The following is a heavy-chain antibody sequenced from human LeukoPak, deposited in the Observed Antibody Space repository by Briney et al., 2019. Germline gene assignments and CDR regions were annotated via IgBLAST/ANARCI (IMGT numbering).Heavy chain of an antibody. CDR1: GDSFSSNSAA. Sequence: SQTLSLTCAISGDSFSSNSAAWNWIRQSPSRGLEWLGRTSYRSKWYNDYAVSVKSRITINPDTSKNQFSLQLNSVTPEDTAVYYCARGRPQWLLLIMHAFDIWGQGTMVTVSS. CDR2: TSYRSKWYN. D-gene: IGHD3-22*01. V-gene: IGHV6-1*01. CDR3: ARGRPQWLLLIMHAFDI. J-gene: IGHJ3*02.